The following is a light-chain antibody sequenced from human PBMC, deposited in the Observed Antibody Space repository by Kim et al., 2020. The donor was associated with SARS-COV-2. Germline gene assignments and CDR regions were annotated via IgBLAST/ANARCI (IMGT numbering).Light chain of an antibody. CDR3: ASYTSTYTWV. CDR2: DVS. CDR1: SSDIGISDY. Sequence: GQSITISCTGTSSDIGISDYVSWSQQHPGKAPKLMIYDVSKRPSGVSDRFSVSKSGNTASLTISGLQAEDEADYYCASYTSTYTWVFGGGTQLTVL. V-gene: IGLV2-14*03. J-gene: IGLJ3*02.